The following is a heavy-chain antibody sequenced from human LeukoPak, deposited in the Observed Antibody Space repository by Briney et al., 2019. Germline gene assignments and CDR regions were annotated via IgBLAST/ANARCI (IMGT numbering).Heavy chain of an antibody. D-gene: IGHD2-8*01. Sequence: TGGSLRLSCAASGFTFSSYSMKWVRQAPGKGLEWVSSISSSSSYIYYADSVKGRFTISRDNAKNSLYLQMNSLRAEDTAVYYCARDVVVLNNYGMDVWGQGTTVTVSS. V-gene: IGHV3-21*01. J-gene: IGHJ6*02. CDR3: ARDVVVLNNYGMDV. CDR2: ISSSSSYI. CDR1: GFTFSSYS.